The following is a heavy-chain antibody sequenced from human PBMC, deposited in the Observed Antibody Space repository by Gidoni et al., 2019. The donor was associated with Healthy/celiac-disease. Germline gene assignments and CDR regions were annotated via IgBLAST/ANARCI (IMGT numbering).Heavy chain of an antibody. V-gene: IGHV3-49*04. CDR2: IRSKAYGGTT. CDR3: TRSYCSGGSCYSYYYYGMDV. J-gene: IGHJ6*02. Sequence: EVQLVESGGGLVQPGRSLRLSCPASGFTFGDYAMRWVRQAPGKGLEWVGFIRSKAYGGTTEYAASVKGRFTISRDESKSIAYLQMNSLKTEDTAVYYCTRSYCSGGSCYSYYYYGMDVWGQGTTVTVSS. D-gene: IGHD2-15*01. CDR1: GFTFGDYA.